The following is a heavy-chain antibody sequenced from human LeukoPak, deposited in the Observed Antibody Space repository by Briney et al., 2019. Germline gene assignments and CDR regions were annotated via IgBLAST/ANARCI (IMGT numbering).Heavy chain of an antibody. D-gene: IGHD6-6*01. CDR1: GFTVSSNY. J-gene: IGHJ4*02. CDR3: AKDSGSSSFDY. Sequence: GGSLRLSCAASGFTVSSNYMSWVRQAPGKGLDWVSIIYSGGSTYYADSVKGRFTISRDNSKNTLYLQMNSLRAEDTAVYYCAKDSGSSSFDYWGQGTLVTVSS. CDR2: IYSGGST. V-gene: IGHV3-53*05.